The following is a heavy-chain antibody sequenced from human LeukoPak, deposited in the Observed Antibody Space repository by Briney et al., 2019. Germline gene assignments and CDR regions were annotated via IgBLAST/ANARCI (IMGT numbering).Heavy chain of an antibody. J-gene: IGHJ4*02. CDR1: GFAFSDYW. CDR2: MKQDGSEE. V-gene: IGHV3-7*01. Sequence: GGSLRLSCAASGFAFSDYWLGWVRQAPGRRLEWVANMKQDGSEEYYVESVRGRFTISRDNAKNSLYLQMNSLRVEDTGVYYCARDRGPNTFDHWGQGTLVTVSS. D-gene: IGHD3-10*01. CDR3: ARDRGPNTFDH.